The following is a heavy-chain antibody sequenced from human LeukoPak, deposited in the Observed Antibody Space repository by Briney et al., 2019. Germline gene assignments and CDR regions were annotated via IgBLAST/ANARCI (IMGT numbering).Heavy chain of an antibody. CDR2: INPNSGGT. J-gene: IGHJ3*02. D-gene: IGHD3-22*01. CDR3: ARDSNYDSSGYYQIRKSDAFDI. V-gene: IGHV1-2*02. CDR1: GYTFTGYY. Sequence: ASVKVSCKASGYTFTGYYMHWVRQAPGQGLEWMGWINPNSGGTNYAQKFQGRVTMTRDTSISTAYMELSRLRSDDTAVYYRARDSNYDSSGYYQIRKSDAFDIWGQGTMVTVSS.